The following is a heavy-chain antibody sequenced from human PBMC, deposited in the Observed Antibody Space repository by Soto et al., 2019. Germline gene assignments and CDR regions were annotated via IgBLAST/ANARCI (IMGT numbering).Heavy chain of an antibody. V-gene: IGHV3-30-3*01. J-gene: IGHJ4*02. CDR1: GFTFSSYA. CDR2: ISYDGSNK. D-gene: IGHD1-7*01. CDR3: ARATPPPLLELRGGYYFDY. Sequence: WGSLRLSCAASGFTFSSYAMHWVRQAPGKGLEWVAVISYDGSNKYYADSVKGRFTISRDNSKNTLYLQMNSLRAEDTAVYYCARATPPPLLELRGGYYFDYWGQGTLVTVSS.